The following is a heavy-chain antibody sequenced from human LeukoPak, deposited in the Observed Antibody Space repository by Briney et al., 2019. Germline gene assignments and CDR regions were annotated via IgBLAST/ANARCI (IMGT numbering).Heavy chain of an antibody. V-gene: IGHV4-38-2*01. CDR2: IFHSGST. CDR1: GYSISSGYY. CDR3: ARASGSYGSGSYYYYGMDV. D-gene: IGHD3-10*01. Sequence: SETLSLTCAVSGYSISSGYYWGWIRQPPGKGLEWIGSIFHSGSTYYNPSLKSRVNMSVDTSKNQISLKLSSVTAVDTAVYYCARASGSYGSGSYYYYGMDVWGNGTTVTVSS. J-gene: IGHJ6*04.